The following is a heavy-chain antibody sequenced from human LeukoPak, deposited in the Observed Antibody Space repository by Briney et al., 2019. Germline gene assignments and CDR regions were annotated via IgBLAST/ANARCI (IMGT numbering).Heavy chain of an antibody. J-gene: IGHJ4*02. Sequence: GGSLRLSCAASGFTFRFYDMSWVRQAPGKGLEWVSVISGSGGSTYYADSVKGRFTISRDNAKNSLYLQMNSLRAEDTALYYCAGGGYSYGANWGQGTLVTVSS. CDR1: GFTFRFYD. CDR2: ISGSGGST. CDR3: AGGGYSYGAN. V-gene: IGHV3-23*01. D-gene: IGHD5-18*01.